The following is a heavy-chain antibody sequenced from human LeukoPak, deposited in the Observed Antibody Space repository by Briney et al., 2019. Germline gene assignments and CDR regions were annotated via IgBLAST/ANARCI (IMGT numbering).Heavy chain of an antibody. CDR1: GFTFSSYG. V-gene: IGHV3-30*18. CDR3: AKGDLGY. Sequence: GGSLRLSCAASGFTFSSYGMHWVRQAPGKGLEWVAVISYDGSNKYYADSVKGRFTISRGNSKNTLYLQMNSLRAEDTAVYYCAKGDLGYWGQGTLVTVSS. CDR2: ISYDGSNK. J-gene: IGHJ4*02. D-gene: IGHD3-3*01.